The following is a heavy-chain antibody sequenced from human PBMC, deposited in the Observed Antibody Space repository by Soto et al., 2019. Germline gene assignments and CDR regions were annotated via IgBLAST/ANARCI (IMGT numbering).Heavy chain of an antibody. CDR2: IYHSGST. V-gene: IGHV4-30-2*01. D-gene: IGHD2-15*01. CDR3: ARGEVVALGY. J-gene: IGHJ4*02. CDR1: GGSISSGGYS. Sequence: QLQLQESGSGLVKPSQTLSLTCAVSGGSISSGGYSWSWIRQPPGKGLEWIGYIYHSGSTYYNPSLXRXAXTXXDRSNNQFSLQRSSVTAAATAVYYCARGEVVALGYWGQGTLVTVSS.